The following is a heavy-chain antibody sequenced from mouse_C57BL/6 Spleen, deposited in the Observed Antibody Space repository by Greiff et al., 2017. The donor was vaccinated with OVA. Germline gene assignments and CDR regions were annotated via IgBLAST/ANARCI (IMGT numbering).Heavy chain of an antibody. D-gene: IGHD6-1*01. CDR3: ARGRYVRVLYYAMDY. CDR1: GYTFTSYW. V-gene: IGHV1-50*01. J-gene: IGHJ4*01. CDR2: IDPSDSYT. Sequence: QVQLQQPGAELVKPGASVKLSCKASGYTFTSYWMQWVKQRPGQGLEWIGEIDPSDSYTNYNQKFKGKATLTVDTSSSTAYMQLSGLTSEDSAVYYCARGRYVRVLYYAMDYWGQGTSVTVSS.